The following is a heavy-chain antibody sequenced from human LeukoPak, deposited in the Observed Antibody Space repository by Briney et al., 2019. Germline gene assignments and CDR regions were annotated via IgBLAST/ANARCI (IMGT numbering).Heavy chain of an antibody. J-gene: IGHJ4*02. CDR1: GITFSSFA. V-gene: IGHV3-23*01. D-gene: IGHD1-1*01. Sequence: GGSLRLSCAASGITFSSFAMTCPRQAPGKGMEWVSVISGSGDTTYYADSVKGRFTISRDNSKNTLYLQMNSLRVEDTAIYHCARESGGLDYWGQGTLVTVSS. CDR3: ARESGGLDY. CDR2: ISGSGDTT.